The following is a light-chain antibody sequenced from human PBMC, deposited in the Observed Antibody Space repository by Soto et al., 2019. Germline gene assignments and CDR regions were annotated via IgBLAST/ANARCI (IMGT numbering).Light chain of an antibody. CDR2: GAS. J-gene: IGKJ1*01. CDR3: QQYDISPRT. CDR1: QSLNRNY. Sequence: EAVLTQSPGTLSLSPGERATLSCRASQSLNRNYLAWYQHKPGQAPRLLISGASSSATGIPDRFSGSGSGTDFTLTISRLEPEDFAVYYCQQYDISPRTFGQGTKVEIK. V-gene: IGKV3-20*01.